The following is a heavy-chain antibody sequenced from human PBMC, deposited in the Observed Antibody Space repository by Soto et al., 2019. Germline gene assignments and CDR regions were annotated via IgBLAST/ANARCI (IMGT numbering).Heavy chain of an antibody. V-gene: IGHV4-59*08. CDR2: IYYSVST. D-gene: IGHD2-15*01. CDR1: GGSISSYY. Sequence: QVQLQESGPGLVKPSETLSLTCTVSGGSISSYYWSWIRQPPGKGLEWIGYIYYSVSTDYNPSLKSRVTISVDTSKNQFSLKLSSVTAADTAVYYCARTRYCSGGSCYPTLDYWGQGTLVTVSS. CDR3: ARTRYCSGGSCYPTLDY. J-gene: IGHJ4*02.